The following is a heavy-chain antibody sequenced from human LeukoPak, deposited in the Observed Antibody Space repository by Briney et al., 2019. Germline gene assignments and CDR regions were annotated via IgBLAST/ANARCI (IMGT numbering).Heavy chain of an antibody. V-gene: IGHV4-59*01. CDR2: IYYSGST. J-gene: IGHJ6*03. CDR3: ARESHYGSGYYYMDV. D-gene: IGHD3-10*01. Sequence: PSETLSLTCTVSGGSISSYYWSWIRQPPGKGLEWIGYIYYSGSTNYNPSLKSRVTISVDTSKNQFSLKLSSVAAADTAVYYCARESHYGSGYYYMDVWGKGTTVTVSS. CDR1: GGSISSYY.